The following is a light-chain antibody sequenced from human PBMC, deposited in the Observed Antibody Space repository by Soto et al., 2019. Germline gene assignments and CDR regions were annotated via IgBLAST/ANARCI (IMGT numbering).Light chain of an antibody. CDR2: EVN. CDR3: SSYAASSNV. V-gene: IGLV2-8*01. CDR1: SGDVGGYNY. Sequence: QSVLTQPPSASGSPGQSVAISCTGTSGDVGGYNYVSWYQQHPGKAPKLMIYEVNKRPSGVPDRFSGSKSGNTASLTVSGLQDEDDADYYCSSYAASSNVFGTGTKVTVL. J-gene: IGLJ1*01.